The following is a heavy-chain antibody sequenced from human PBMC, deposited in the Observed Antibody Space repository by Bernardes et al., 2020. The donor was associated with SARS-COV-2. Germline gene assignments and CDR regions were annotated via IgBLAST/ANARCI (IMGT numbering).Heavy chain of an antibody. CDR1: GYTFTSYY. J-gene: IGHJ4*02. Sequence: ASLKVPCNASGYTFTSYYMHWVRQAPGQGLQWMGIITPSGGSTSYAQKFQGRVTMTRDTSTSTVYMELSSLRSEDTAVYYCARDQAAGYYNVWGQGALVTVYS. CDR3: ARDQAAGYYNV. D-gene: IGHD3-9*01. CDR2: ITPSGGST. V-gene: IGHV1-46*01.